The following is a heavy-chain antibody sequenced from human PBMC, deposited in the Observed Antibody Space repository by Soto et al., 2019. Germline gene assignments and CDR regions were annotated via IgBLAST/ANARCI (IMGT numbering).Heavy chain of an antibody. CDR1: GYTFTSYA. J-gene: IGHJ6*02. CDR3: ARGYCSGGSCYRLDL. V-gene: IGHV1-3*01. Sequence: ASVKVSCKASGYTFTSYAMHWVRQAPGQRLEWMGWINAGNGNTKYSQKFQGRVTITRDTSASTAYMELSSLRSEDTAVYYCARGYCSGGSCYRLDLWGQGTTVTVSS. D-gene: IGHD2-15*01. CDR2: INAGNGNT.